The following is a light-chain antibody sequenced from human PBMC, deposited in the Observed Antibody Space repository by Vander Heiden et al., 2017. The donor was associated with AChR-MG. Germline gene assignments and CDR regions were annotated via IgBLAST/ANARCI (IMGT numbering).Light chain of an antibody. CDR3: RQDGSSKT. V-gene: IGKV3-20*01. Sequence: EIVLTQSPGTLSLSPGQRATLSCRASQSVSSSSLAWFQQKPGQAPRLLIYGASSRTTGIPDRFSGSGSGTDFTLTISRLEPEDFAVYYCRQDGSSKTFGQGTKVEIK. J-gene: IGKJ1*01. CDR1: QSVSSSS. CDR2: GAS.